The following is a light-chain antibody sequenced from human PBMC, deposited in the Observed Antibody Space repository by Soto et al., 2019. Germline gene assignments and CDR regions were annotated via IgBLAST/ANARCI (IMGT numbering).Light chain of an antibody. CDR2: DTS. V-gene: IGKV3-20*01. Sequence: TQSPSSLSASVGDRVTITCRASQSISNNYVAWYQQKPGQAPRLLIYDTSSRATGIPDRISGSGSGTDFTLTISRLEPEDFAMYYCHQYGSFPRTFGQGTKVDIK. CDR1: QSISNNY. J-gene: IGKJ1*01. CDR3: HQYGSFPRT.